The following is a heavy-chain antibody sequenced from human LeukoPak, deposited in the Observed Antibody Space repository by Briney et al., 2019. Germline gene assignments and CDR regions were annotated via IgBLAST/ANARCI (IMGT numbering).Heavy chain of an antibody. CDR1: GFTFKSYA. J-gene: IGHJ4*02. D-gene: IGHD6-6*01. CDR2: INTNGANT. Sequence: GGSLRLSCSASGFTFKSYAMHWVRQAPGKGLEYASSINTNGANTYYADSVKGRFTISRDNSRNTVYVQMNSLTSEDTAVYYCVKGLDYSSSQMDSWGQGTLVTVSS. V-gene: IGHV3-64*05. CDR3: VKGLDYSSSQMDS.